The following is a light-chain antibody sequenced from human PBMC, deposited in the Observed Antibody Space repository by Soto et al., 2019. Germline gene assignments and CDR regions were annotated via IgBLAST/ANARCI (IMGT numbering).Light chain of an antibody. CDR1: QSIANL. V-gene: IGKV1-5*01. CDR3: QQYSDYSPWT. J-gene: IGKJ1*01. CDR2: DAS. Sequence: DIQMTQSPSTLSASVGDRVTITCRASQSIANLLAWYQQKSGKAPNLLIYDASSLESGVPSRFSGSGPGTAFTLTISSLQPDDFATYYCQQYSDYSPWTFGQGTKVEIK.